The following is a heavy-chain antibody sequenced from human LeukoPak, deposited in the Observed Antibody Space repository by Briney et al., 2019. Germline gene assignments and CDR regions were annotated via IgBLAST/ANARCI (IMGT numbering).Heavy chain of an antibody. D-gene: IGHD3-3*01. V-gene: IGHV1-2*02. CDR2: INPNSGGT. CDR1: GYTFTGYY. Sequence: AASVKVSCKASGYTFTGYYMHWVRQAPGQGLEWMGWINPNSGGTNYAQKFQGRVTMTRDTSISTAYMELSRLRSEDMAVYYCARGPYDFWSGYLAYFDYWGQGTLVTVSS. J-gene: IGHJ4*02. CDR3: ARGPYDFWSGYLAYFDY.